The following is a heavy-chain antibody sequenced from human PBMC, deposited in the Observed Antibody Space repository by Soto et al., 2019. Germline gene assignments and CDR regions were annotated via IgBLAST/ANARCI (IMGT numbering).Heavy chain of an antibody. Sequence: SETMSLTCTVSGGTISSSSYYWGWIKKPPGKGLEWIGCIYYSGSTNYNPSLKSRVTISVDTSKNQFSLKLTSVTAADTAVYYCARHRRTTVAKFYFDNWGQGALVTVS. CDR3: ARHRRTTVAKFYFDN. J-gene: IGHJ4*02. D-gene: IGHD4-4*01. CDR2: IYYSGST. V-gene: IGHV4-61*05. CDR1: GGTISSSSYY.